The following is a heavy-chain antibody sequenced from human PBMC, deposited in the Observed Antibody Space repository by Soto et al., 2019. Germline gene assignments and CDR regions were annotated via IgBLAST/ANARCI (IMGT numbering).Heavy chain of an antibody. CDR1: GDSIRSGSYY. CDR2: NYHSGNT. CDR3: ARHDPWGPLDY. J-gene: IGHJ4*02. D-gene: IGHD3-16*01. Sequence: PSETLSLTCTVSGDSIRSGSYYCSWVRQPPGKGLEFIGGNYHSGNTFYNPSLKSRVTISVDTSRNQFSLKLSSLTAADTAVYYCARHDPWGPLDYWGQGTLVTVSS. V-gene: IGHV4-39*01.